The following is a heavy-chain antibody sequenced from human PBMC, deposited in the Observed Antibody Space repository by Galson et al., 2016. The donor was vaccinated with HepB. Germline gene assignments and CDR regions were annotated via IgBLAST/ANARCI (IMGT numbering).Heavy chain of an antibody. CDR1: GFTFSTYW. J-gene: IGHJ4*02. D-gene: IGHD5-24*01. CDR2: IGTDGRS. V-gene: IGHV3-74*01. CDR3: ARDRDAHPYDY. Sequence: SLRLSCAASGFTFSTYWMHWVRQAPGKGLEWVSRIGTDGRSNYADSVKGRFTISRDNSKNTLYLQMNSLRAEDTAIYYCARDRDAHPYDYWGQGTLVTVSS.